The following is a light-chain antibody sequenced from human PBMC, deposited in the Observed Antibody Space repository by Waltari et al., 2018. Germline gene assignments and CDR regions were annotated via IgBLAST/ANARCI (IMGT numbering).Light chain of an antibody. Sequence: EIVLTQSPATLSLSPGERDTLSCRASQSVSSHLAWYQQKPGQPPRLLIYAVSNRATGIPARFSGSGSGTDFTLTISSLEPDDFAVYYCQQRSNWPIFTFGPGTKVDIK. CDR1: QSVSSH. CDR3: QQRSNWPIFT. CDR2: AVS. V-gene: IGKV3-11*01. J-gene: IGKJ3*01.